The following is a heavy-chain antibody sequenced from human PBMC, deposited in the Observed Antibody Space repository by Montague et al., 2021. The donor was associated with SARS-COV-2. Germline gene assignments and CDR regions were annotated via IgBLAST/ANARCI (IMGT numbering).Heavy chain of an antibody. CDR2: ITRNGLTT. V-gene: IGHV3-20*04. J-gene: IGHJ4*02. CDR1: GFAYDVYG. D-gene: IGHD3-16*02. CDR3: ARGGAHLGELSFDY. Sequence: SLRLSCAATGFAYDVYGMGWVRQGPGKGLEWVSGITRNGLTTGYADSVKGRFTISRDDPRNTLHLQMDSLRADDTAVYFCARGGAHLGELSFDYWGQGTLVTVSS.